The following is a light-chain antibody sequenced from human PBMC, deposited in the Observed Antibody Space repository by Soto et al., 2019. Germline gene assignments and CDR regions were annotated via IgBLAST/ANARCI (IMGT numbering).Light chain of an antibody. J-gene: IGLJ3*02. CDR1: SSNIGENY. CDR2: DNN. Sequence: QSVLTQPPSVSAAPEQTVTISCSGSSSNIGENYVSWYQQLPGTAPKLLIYDNNQRPSGIPDRFSVSKSATSATLGISGLQTGDEADYYCATWDSSLNAGVFGGGTKVTVL. CDR3: ATWDSSLNAGV. V-gene: IGLV1-51*01.